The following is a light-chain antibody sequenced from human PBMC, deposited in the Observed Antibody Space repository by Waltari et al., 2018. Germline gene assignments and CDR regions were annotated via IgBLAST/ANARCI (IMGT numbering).Light chain of an antibody. CDR1: QGISTY. Sequence: DIQMTQSPSSLSASAGDTVTITCRASQGISTYLNWYQQKPGKAPKRLIYAASSLESGVPSRFGGSGSGTDFTLTISSLQPEDFATYYCLQYNSHPWTFGQGTKVEIK. J-gene: IGKJ1*01. CDR3: LQYNSHPWT. CDR2: AAS. V-gene: IGKV1-17*01.